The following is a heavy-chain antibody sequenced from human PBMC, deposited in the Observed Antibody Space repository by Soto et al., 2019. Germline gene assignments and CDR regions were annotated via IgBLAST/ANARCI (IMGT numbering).Heavy chain of an antibody. J-gene: IGHJ5*02. D-gene: IGHD1-1*01. Sequence: PSETLSLTCTVSSDSSSSYKWSWIRQTPGKGLEWIGYIYYSGSTYYNPSLKSRVTISVDTSKNQFSLKLSSVTAADTAVYYCARELERRITWFDPWGQGTLVTVSS. CDR3: ARELERRITWFDP. CDR1: SDSSSSYK. CDR2: IYYSGST. V-gene: IGHV4-59*12.